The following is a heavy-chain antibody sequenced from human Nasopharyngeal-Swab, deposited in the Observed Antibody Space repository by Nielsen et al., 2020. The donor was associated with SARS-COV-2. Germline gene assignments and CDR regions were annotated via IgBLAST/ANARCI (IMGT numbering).Heavy chain of an antibody. CDR1: GFNFSNYA. J-gene: IGHJ6*03. Sequence: GESLKISCTASGFNFSNYAMTWVRQAPGKGLEWVSSIRVSGDTTYYADSVKGRFTISRDSSKNTLYVQMSSLRAEDTAVYYCVRASGHQNPLTGYYHYYMDVWGKGTTVTVSS. CDR3: VRASGHQNPLTGYYHYYMDV. V-gene: IGHV3-23*01. CDR2: IRVSGDTT. D-gene: IGHD3-9*01.